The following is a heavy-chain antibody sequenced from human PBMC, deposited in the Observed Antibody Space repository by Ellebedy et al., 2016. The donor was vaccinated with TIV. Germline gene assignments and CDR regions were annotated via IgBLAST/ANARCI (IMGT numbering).Heavy chain of an antibody. CDR1: GFTFSSYG. CDR3: ARGGSYYGSGSYQKALDY. D-gene: IGHD3-10*01. V-gene: IGHV3-33*01. J-gene: IGHJ4*02. CDR2: IWYDGSNK. Sequence: GGSLRLXXAASGFTFSSYGMHWVRQAPGKGLEWVAVIWYDGSNKYYADSVKGRFTISRDNSKNTLYLQMNSLRAEDTAVNYCARGGSYYGSGSYQKALDYWGQGTLVTVSS.